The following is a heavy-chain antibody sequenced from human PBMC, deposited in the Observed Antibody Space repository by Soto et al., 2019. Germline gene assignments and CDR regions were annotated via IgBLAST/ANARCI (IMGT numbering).Heavy chain of an antibody. Sequence: EGFLRRSCAASGFSFSRYAMSWAHLGAGKGRECVSAISGRGGSTDYTESVKGRFSIFRDNGENTMNLEMNSMRDEDTAVYYCAKARRSGITTGAFDIWGQGTMVTVSS. CDR3: AKARRSGITTGAFDI. D-gene: IGHD1-26*01. CDR2: ISGRGGST. CDR1: GFSFSRYA. V-gene: IGHV3-23*01. J-gene: IGHJ3*02.